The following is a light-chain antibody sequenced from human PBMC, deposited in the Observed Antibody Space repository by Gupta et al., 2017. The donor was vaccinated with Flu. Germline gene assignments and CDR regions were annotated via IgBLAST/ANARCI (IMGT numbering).Light chain of an antibody. V-gene: IGKV3-15*01. CDR1: QSVRTN. Sequence: EIVMMQSHATLSVSPEERATLPCRASQSVRTNLACYQQKPGQAPRLLIYGAYTRSNGIPARFIGSGSSREYTLIIISRQSEDFAVYYCRQHNKWPPLTFGGGTKVEIK. CDR2: GAY. J-gene: IGKJ4*01. CDR3: RQHNKWPPLT.